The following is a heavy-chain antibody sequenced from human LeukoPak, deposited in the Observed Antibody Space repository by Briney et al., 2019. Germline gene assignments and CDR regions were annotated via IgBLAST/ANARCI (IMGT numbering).Heavy chain of an antibody. CDR3: ARGYYGSGSYPSFGY. Sequence: ASVKVSCKASGYTFTSYAMHWVRQAPGQRLEWMGWINAGNGNTKYSQKFQGRVTITRDTSASTGYMELSSLRSEDTAVYYCARGYYGSGSYPSFGYWGQGTLVTVSS. CDR2: INAGNGNT. D-gene: IGHD3-10*01. J-gene: IGHJ4*02. V-gene: IGHV1-3*01. CDR1: GYTFTSYA.